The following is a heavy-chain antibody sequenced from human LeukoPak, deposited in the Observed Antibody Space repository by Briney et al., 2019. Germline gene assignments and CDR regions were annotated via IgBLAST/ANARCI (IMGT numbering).Heavy chain of an antibody. CDR3: ARVYSSSHDAFDI. J-gene: IGHJ3*02. D-gene: IGHD6-13*01. V-gene: IGHV1-2*04. CDR1: GGTFSSYA. CDR2: INPNSGGT. Sequence: ASVKVSCKASGGTFSSYAISWVRQAPGQGLEWMGWINPNSGGTNYAQKFQGWVTMTRDTSISTAYMELSRLRSDDTAVYYCARVYSSSHDAFDIWGQGTMVTVSS.